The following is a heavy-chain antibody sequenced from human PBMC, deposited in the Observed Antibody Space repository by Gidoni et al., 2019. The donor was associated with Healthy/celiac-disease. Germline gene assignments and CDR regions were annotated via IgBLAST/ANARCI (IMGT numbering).Heavy chain of an antibody. CDR3: ARGSWDRFGVPAAIVQQYYYYYMDV. CDR2: ISSSSSYI. Sequence: EVQLVESGGGVVKPGGSLRLSCAASGFTFSSYSMNLVRRAPGKGLEWVSSISSSSSYIYYADSVKGRFTIYRDNAKNSLYLQMNSLRAEDTAVYYCARGSWDRFGVPAAIVQQYYYYYMDVWGKGTTVTVSS. CDR1: GFTFSSYS. V-gene: IGHV3-21*01. J-gene: IGHJ6*03. D-gene: IGHD2-2*02.